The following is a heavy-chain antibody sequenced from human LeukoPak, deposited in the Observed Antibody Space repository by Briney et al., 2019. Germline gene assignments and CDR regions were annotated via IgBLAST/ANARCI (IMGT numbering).Heavy chain of an antibody. V-gene: IGHV3-20*04. CDR3: ARGSSGLGFDY. CDR2: INWNGGST. CDR1: GFTFDDYG. D-gene: IGHD6-19*01. J-gene: IGHJ4*02. Sequence: PGGSLRLSCAASGFTFDDYGMSWVRQAPGKGVEWVSGINWNGGSTGYADSVKGRFTISRDNAKNSLYLQMNSLRDEDTAVYYCARGSSGLGFDYWGQGTLVTVSS.